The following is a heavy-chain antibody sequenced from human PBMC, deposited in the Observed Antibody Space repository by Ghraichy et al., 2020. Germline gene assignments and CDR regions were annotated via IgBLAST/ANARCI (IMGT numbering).Heavy chain of an antibody. CDR3: ARRLLKGYMGSWPQFDY. V-gene: IGHV1-2*02. J-gene: IGHJ4*02. CDR2: INPNTGGT. Sequence: ASVKVSCKASGYTFTGYYMHWVRQAPGLGLEWMGWINPNTGGTNYAQKFQGRVTMTRDTSISTASMELSRLRSDDTAVYYCARRLLKGYMGSWPQFDYGGQGTLVTVSS. CDR1: GYTFTGYY. D-gene: IGHD2-15*01.